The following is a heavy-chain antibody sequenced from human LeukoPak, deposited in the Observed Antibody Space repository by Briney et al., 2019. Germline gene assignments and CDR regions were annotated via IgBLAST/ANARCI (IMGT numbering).Heavy chain of an antibody. D-gene: IGHD5-18*01. J-gene: IGHJ1*01. CDR3: ASRGYSYGSQL. Sequence: SETLSLTCTVSGGSINNYYWSWIRQPPGKGLEWIGYIYYSGSTNYNPSLKSRVTISVDKSKNQFSLKLSSVTAADTAVYYCASRGYSYGSQLWGQGTLVTVSS. CDR1: GGSINNYY. CDR2: IYYSGST. V-gene: IGHV4-59*12.